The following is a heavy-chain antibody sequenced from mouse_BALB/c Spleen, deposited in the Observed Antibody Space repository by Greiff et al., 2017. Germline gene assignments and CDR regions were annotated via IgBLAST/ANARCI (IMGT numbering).Heavy chain of an antibody. Sequence: DVLLLESGGGLVQPGGSLKLSCVASGFTFTNYWMNWVRQSPEKGLEWFADIRLKSNNYATHYAESVKGRFTISRDDSKSIVYLQMNTLRAEDTGIYCCVWSPYAMDYWGQGTSVTVSA. CDR3: VWSPYAMDY. D-gene: IGHD2-10*02. J-gene: IGHJ4*01. V-gene: IGHV6-6*02. CDR2: IRLKSNNYAT. CDR1: GFTFTNYW.